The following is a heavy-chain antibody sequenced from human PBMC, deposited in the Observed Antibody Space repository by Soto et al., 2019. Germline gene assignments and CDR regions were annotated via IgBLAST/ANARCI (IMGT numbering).Heavy chain of an antibody. CDR2: IYYSGST. D-gene: IGHD3-10*01. CDR3: ARVFVTMVRGVSPSFAFDI. Sequence: SETLSLTCTVSGGSIRSGDYYWSWIRQPPGKGLEWIGYIYYSGSTYSNPSLKSRVTISVDTSKNQFSLKLSSVTAADTAVYYCARVFVTMVRGVSPSFAFDIWGQGTMVT. J-gene: IGHJ3*02. CDR1: GGSIRSGDYY. V-gene: IGHV4-30-4*01.